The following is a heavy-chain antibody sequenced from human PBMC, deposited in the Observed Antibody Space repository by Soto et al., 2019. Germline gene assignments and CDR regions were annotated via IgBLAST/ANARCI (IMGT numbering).Heavy chain of an antibody. J-gene: IGHJ5*02. CDR2: INTSGTT. Sequence: QVQLQESGPGLVKPSEPLSLTCTVSGDSISNYWSWIRQPAGKGLEWIGRINTSGTTNYNPSLKSRVSMSVDKSKNQLYLKLSSVTAADTDVYYCAREGSGGSNWFDPWGQGTLVTVYS. V-gene: IGHV4-4*07. CDR1: GDSISNY. D-gene: IGHD1-26*01. CDR3: AREGSGGSNWFDP.